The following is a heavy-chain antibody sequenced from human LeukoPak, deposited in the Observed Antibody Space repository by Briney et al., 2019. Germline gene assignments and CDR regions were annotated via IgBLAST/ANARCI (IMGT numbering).Heavy chain of an antibody. Sequence: GGSLRLSCAASGFTVSSNYMSWVRQAPGKGLEWVSVIYSGGSTYYADSVKGRFTISRDNSKNTLYLPMNSLRAEDTAAYYCAREVALTSYYYDSSGYYKEYYFDYWGQGTLVTVSS. J-gene: IGHJ4*02. CDR3: AREVALTSYYYDSSGYYKEYYFDY. V-gene: IGHV3-66*01. CDR1: GFTVSSNY. CDR2: IYSGGST. D-gene: IGHD3-22*01.